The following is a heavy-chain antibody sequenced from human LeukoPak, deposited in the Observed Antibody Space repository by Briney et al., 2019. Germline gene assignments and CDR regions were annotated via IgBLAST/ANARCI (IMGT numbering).Heavy chain of an antibody. J-gene: IGHJ4*02. CDR1: GDSVSSGY. CDR2: IQDSGIT. D-gene: IGHD6-19*01. CDR3: ARGDPYSSGWYYFDY. Sequence: SETLSLICNVSGDSVSSGYWSWIRQSPGKGLEWIGFIQDSGITDYNPSLKSRLYMSVDISKNQFSLNLRSVTAADTAVYYCARGDPYSSGWYYFDYWGQGTLVTVSS. V-gene: IGHV4-4*09.